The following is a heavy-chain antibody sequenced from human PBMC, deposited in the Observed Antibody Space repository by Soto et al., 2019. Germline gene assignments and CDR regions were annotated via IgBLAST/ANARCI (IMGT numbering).Heavy chain of an antibody. CDR1: GFTFSAYW. CDR2: IKQAGSEK. D-gene: IGHD6-25*01. J-gene: IGHJ4*02. CDR3: AREKRAHGYFDY. Sequence: EVQLVESGGGLVQTGGSLRLSCAASGFTFSAYWMSWVRQAPGKGLEWVAKIKQAGSEKYYVDSVNGRFIISRDDAKNSLFLQVNSLRVEDTAVYYSAREKRAHGYFDYWGQATLVTVSS. V-gene: IGHV3-7*01.